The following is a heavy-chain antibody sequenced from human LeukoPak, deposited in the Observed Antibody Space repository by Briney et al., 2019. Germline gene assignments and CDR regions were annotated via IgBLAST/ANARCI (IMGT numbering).Heavy chain of an antibody. D-gene: IGHD6-13*01. CDR2: ISGSGGST. CDR1: GFSFSSYA. CDR3: ANPAAAGPINENFQH. J-gene: IGHJ1*01. Sequence: SGGSLRLSCAASGFSFSSYALSWVRQAPGKGLEWVSGISGSGGSTYYADSVKGRFTISRDNSKNTLYLQMYRLRVEDTGVYYCANPAAAGPINENFQHWGQGTLVTVSS. V-gene: IGHV3-23*01.